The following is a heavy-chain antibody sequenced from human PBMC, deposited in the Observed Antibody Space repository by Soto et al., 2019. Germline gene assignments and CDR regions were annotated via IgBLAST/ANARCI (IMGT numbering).Heavy chain of an antibody. Sequence: PSETLSLTCTVSGGSISSYYWSWIRQPPGKGLEWIGYIYYSGSTNYNPSLKSRVTISVDTSKNQFSLKLSSVTAADTAVYYCARMYYDFWSGYQYNWFDPWGQATLVTAPQ. CDR1: GGSISSYY. D-gene: IGHD3-3*01. CDR3: ARMYYDFWSGYQYNWFDP. J-gene: IGHJ5*02. V-gene: IGHV4-59*01. CDR2: IYYSGST.